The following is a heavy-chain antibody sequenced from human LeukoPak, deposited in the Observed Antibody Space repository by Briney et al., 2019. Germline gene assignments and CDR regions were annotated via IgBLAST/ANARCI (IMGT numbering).Heavy chain of an antibody. CDR1: GFTFSSYA. CDR3: AKGMRHCDSTSCYSFHPPDY. J-gene: IGHJ4*02. CDR2: ISGSGGST. Sequence: GGSLRLSCAASGFTFSSYAMSWVRQAPGKGLEWVSAISGSGGSTYYADSVKGRFTISRDNSKNTLYLQMNSLRAEDTAVYYCAKGMRHCDSTSCYSFHPPDYWGQGTLVTVSS. D-gene: IGHD2-2*02. V-gene: IGHV3-23*01.